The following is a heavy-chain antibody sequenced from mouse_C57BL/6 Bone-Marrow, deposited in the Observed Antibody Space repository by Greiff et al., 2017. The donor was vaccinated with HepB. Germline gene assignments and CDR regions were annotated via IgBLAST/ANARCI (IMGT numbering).Heavy chain of an antibody. CDR3: ARYYYERYYAMDY. CDR2: IYPRSGNT. J-gene: IGHJ4*01. Sequence: VQLQQSGAELARPGASVKLSCKASGYTFTSYGISWVKQRTGQGLEWIGEIYPRSGNTYYNEKCKGKATLTADKSSSTAYMEIRSLTSEDSAVYFCARYYYERYYAMDYWGQGTSVTVSS. CDR1: GYTFTSYG. V-gene: IGHV1-81*01. D-gene: IGHD2-4*01.